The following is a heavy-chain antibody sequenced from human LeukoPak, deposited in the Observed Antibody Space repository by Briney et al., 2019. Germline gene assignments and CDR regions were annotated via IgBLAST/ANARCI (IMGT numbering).Heavy chain of an antibody. CDR1: GFTFSSYS. J-gene: IGHJ4*02. CDR2: ISSSSSYI. Sequence: GGSLRLSCAASGFTFSSYSMNWVRQAPGKGLEWVSSISSSSSYIYYADSVKGRFAISRDNAKNSLYLQMNSLRAEDTAVYYCARDGNWNYEEYWGQGTLVTVSS. D-gene: IGHD1-7*01. V-gene: IGHV3-21*01. CDR3: ARDGNWNYEEY.